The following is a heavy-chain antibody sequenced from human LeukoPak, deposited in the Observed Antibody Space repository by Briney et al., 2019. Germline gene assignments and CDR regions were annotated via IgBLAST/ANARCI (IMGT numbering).Heavy chain of an antibody. D-gene: IGHD4-17*01. V-gene: IGHV1-2*02. CDR2: INPNNGGT. Sequence: ASVEVSCKASGYTFTSYGISWVRQAPGQGLEWMGWINPNNGGTNYAQKFQGRVTMTRDTSISTAYMELSRLRSDDTAVYYCARVYGDYGINYYYGMDVWGQGTTVTVSS. CDR1: GYTFTSYG. J-gene: IGHJ6*02. CDR3: ARVYGDYGINYYYGMDV.